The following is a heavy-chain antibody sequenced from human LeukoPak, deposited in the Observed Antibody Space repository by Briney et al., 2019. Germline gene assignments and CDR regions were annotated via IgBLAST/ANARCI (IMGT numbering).Heavy chain of an antibody. CDR1: GGSISSYY. CDR2: IYYSGST. CDR3: ARVRDGDYALAY. Sequence: SETLSLTCTVSGGSISSYYWSWIRQPPGKGLERIGYIYYSGSTNYNPSLKSRVTISVDTSKNQFSLKLSSVTAADTAVYYCARVRDGDYALAYWGQGTLVTVSS. V-gene: IGHV4-59*01. D-gene: IGHD4-17*01. J-gene: IGHJ4*02.